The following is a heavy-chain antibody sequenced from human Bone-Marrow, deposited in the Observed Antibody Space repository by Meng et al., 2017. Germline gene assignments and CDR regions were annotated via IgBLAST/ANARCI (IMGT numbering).Heavy chain of an antibody. V-gene: IGHV3-23*01. CDR1: GFTFSSYA. CDR3: AKGGGGRYCGGDCYFFDY. Sequence: GESLKISCAASGFTFSSYAMSWVRQAPGEGLEWVSAISGSGGSTYYADSVRGRFTISRDNYKNTLYLQMNSLRAEETAVYYCAKGGGGRYCGGDCYFFDYWGQGTLVTVSS. J-gene: IGHJ4*02. CDR2: ISGSGGST. D-gene: IGHD2-21*02.